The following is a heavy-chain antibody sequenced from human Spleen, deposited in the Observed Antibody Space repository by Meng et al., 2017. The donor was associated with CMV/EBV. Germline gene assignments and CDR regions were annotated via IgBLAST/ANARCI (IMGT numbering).Heavy chain of an antibody. V-gene: IGHV4-39*07. CDR2: IYYSGST. CDR3: ARGGGSYLRLFDL. D-gene: IGHD1-26*01. J-gene: IGHJ2*01. Sequence: SETLSLTCTVSGGSISSSSYYWGWIRQPPGKGLEWIGSIYYSGSTYYNPSLKSRVTISVDTSKNQFSLKLSSVTAADTAVYYCARGGGSYLRLFDLWGRGTLVTVSS. CDR1: GGSISSSSYY.